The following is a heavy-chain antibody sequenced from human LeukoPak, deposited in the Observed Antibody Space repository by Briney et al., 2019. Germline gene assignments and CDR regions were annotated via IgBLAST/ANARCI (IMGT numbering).Heavy chain of an antibody. CDR3: ARDVPVAPRPYYYYGMDV. V-gene: IGHV4-30-4*01. D-gene: IGHD6-6*01. CDR2: IYYSGST. CDR1: GGSISSGDYY. Sequence: SETLSLTCAVSGGSISSGDYYWSWIRQPPGKGLEWIGYIYYSGSTYYNPSLKSRVTISVDTSKNQFSLKLSSVTAADTAVYYCARDVPVAPRPYYYYGMDVWGQGTTVTVSS. J-gene: IGHJ6*02.